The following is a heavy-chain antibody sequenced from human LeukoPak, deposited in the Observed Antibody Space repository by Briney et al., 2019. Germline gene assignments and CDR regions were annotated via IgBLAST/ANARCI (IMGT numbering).Heavy chain of an antibody. V-gene: IGHV4-31*03. CDR2: IYYSGST. CDR1: GYSISSGGYY. J-gene: IGHJ5*02. CDR3: ARVGFLERTRFDP. D-gene: IGHD3-3*02. Sequence: SETLSLTCTVSGYSISSGGYYWSWIRHHPGKGLEWIVYIYYSGSTYYNPSLKSRVTISVDTSKNQFSLKLSSVTAADTAVYYCARVGFLERTRFDPWGQGTLVTVSS.